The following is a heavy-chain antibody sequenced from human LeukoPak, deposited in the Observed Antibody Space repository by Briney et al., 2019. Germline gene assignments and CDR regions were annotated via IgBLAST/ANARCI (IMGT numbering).Heavy chain of an antibody. J-gene: IGHJ4*02. D-gene: IGHD6-13*01. CDR1: GYSISSGYY. V-gene: IGHV4-61*01. CDR3: ARVTGYMVEDYFDY. Sequence: SETLSLTCTVSGYSISSGYYWGWIRQPPGKGLEWIGYIYYSGSTNYNPSLKSRVTISVDTSKNQFSLKLSSVTAADTAVYYCARVTGYMVEDYFDYWGQGTLVTVSS. CDR2: IYYSGST.